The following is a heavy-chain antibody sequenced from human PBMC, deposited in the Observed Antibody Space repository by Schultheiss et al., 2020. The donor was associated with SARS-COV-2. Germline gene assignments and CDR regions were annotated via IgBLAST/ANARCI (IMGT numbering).Heavy chain of an antibody. CDR3: ARTGGYYLGPDY. CDR2: ISGSGGST. CDR1: GFTFSSYA. D-gene: IGHD3-3*01. J-gene: IGHJ4*02. Sequence: GGSLRLSCAASGFTFSSYAMSWVRQAPGKGLEWVSAISGSGGSTYYADSVKGRFTISRDNSKNTLYLQMNSLRAEDTAVYYCARTGGYYLGPDYWGQGTLVTVSS. V-gene: IGHV3-23*01.